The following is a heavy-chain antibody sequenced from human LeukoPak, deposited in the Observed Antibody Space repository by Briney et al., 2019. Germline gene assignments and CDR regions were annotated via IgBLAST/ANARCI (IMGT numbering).Heavy chain of an antibody. V-gene: IGHV1-8*01. Sequence: AASVKVSCKASGYTFTSYDINWVRQATGQGLEWMGWMNPNSGNTGYAQKFQGRVTMTRNTSISTAYMELSSLRSEDTAVYYCARATMVRGSNWFDPWGQGTLVTVSS. CDR1: GYTFTSYD. D-gene: IGHD3-10*01. CDR3: ARATMVRGSNWFDP. CDR2: MNPNSGNT. J-gene: IGHJ5*02.